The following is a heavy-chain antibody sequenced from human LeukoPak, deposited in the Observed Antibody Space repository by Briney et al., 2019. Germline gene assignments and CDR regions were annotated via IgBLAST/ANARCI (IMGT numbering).Heavy chain of an antibody. CDR2: IYYSGST. CDR3: ARGAVGFGEAFDY. Sequence: PSETLSLTCTVSGGSISSHYWSWIRQPPGKGLEWIGYIYYSGSTNYNPSLKSRVTISVDTSKNQFSLKLSSVTAADTAVYYCARGAVGFGEAFDYWGQGTLVTVSS. V-gene: IGHV4-59*11. D-gene: IGHD3-10*01. CDR1: GGSISSHY. J-gene: IGHJ4*02.